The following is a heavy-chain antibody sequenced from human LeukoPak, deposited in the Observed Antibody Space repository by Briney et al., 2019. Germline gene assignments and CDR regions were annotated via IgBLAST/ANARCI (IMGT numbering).Heavy chain of an antibody. V-gene: IGHV3-7*01. CDR2: IKQDGSEK. CDR1: GFTFSSYL. CDR3: ARTQYCVNGVCQKTAYYFDY. D-gene: IGHD2-8*01. J-gene: IGHJ4*02. Sequence: GGSLRLSCAAPGFTFSSYLMSWVRQAPGKGLEWVANIKQDGSEKYYVDSVKGRFTISRDNAKNSLYLQVNSLRAEDTAVYYCARTQYCVNGVCQKTAYYFDYWGQGTLVTVSS.